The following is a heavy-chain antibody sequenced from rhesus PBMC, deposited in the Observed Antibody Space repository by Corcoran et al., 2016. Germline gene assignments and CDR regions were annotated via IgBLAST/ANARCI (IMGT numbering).Heavy chain of an antibody. D-gene: IGHD3-34*01. V-gene: IGHV3S5*01. CDR3: AKVGDWGDYYVDY. CDR2: ISNGGGST. J-gene: IGHJ4*01. CDR1: GFTFSSYG. Sequence: EVQLVESGGGLVQPGGSLRLSCAASGFTFSSYGMSWVRQAPGKGLEWVSYISNGGGSTYYADSVKGRFTISRDNSKNTLSLKMNSLRAEDTAVYYCAKVGDWGDYYVDYWSQGVLVTVSS.